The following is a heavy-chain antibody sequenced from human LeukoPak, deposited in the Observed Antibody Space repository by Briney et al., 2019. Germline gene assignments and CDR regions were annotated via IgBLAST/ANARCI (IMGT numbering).Heavy chain of an antibody. CDR1: GGTFSSYA. V-gene: IGHV1-69*13. CDR3: ASPRDYGDYYFDY. J-gene: IGHJ4*02. Sequence: GAPVKVSCKASGGTFSSYAISWVRQAPGQGLEWMGGIIPIFGTANYAQKFQGRVTITADESTSTAYMEPSSLRSEDTAVYYCASPRDYGDYYFDYWGQGTLVTVSS. CDR2: IIPIFGTA. D-gene: IGHD4-17*01.